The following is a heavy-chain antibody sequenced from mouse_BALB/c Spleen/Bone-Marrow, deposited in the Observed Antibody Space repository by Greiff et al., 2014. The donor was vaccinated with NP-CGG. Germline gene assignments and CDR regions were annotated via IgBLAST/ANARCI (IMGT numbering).Heavy chain of an antibody. CDR1: GYTFTSYT. D-gene: IGHD1-1*01. V-gene: IGHV1-4*01. CDR3: SRSGRLLRDSYFDY. CDR2: INPCSGDT. Sequence: VQLQQSGAELVRPGASVKMSCKASGYTFTSYTMHWVKQRPGQGLEWIGYINPCSGDTSYNQKFKVKATLTADKSSSTAYMHLHSITSEYSAVSYCSRSGRLLRDSYFDYWGPGTTLTVSS. J-gene: IGHJ2*01.